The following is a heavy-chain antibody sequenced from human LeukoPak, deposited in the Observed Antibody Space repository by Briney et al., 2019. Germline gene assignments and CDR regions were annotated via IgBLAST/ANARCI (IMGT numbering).Heavy chain of an antibody. Sequence: ASVKVSCKASGYTFTSYGISWVPQAPGQGLEWMVWISAYNGNTNYAQKLQGRVTMTTDTSTSTAYMELRSLRSDDTAVYYCARDGEYYYGSGSPLYYGMDVWGQGTTVTVSS. V-gene: IGHV1-18*01. J-gene: IGHJ6*02. CDR1: GYTFTSYG. CDR3: ARDGEYYYGSGSPLYYGMDV. D-gene: IGHD3-10*01. CDR2: ISAYNGNT.